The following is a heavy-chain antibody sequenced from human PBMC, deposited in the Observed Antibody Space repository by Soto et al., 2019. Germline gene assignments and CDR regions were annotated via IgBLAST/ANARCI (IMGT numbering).Heavy chain of an antibody. CDR3: AKASSKSPDLYYFDS. D-gene: IGHD4-4*01. J-gene: IGHJ4*02. V-gene: IGHV3-30*18. CDR2: ISYDGRNK. Sequence: QVQLVESGGGVVQPGRSLRLSCAASGFTFSNYGMHWVRQTPGKGLEWVAVISYDGRNKYYADSVKGRFTISRDNSKNTPYLEMNSLRAEDTAVYYCAKASSKSPDLYYFDSWGQGTLVTVSS. CDR1: GFTFSNYG.